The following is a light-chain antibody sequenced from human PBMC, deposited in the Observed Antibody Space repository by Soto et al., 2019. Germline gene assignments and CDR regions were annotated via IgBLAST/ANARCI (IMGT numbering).Light chain of an antibody. Sequence: EIVMTQSPATLSVSPGERATLSCRATQSVSSSLAWYQQKPGQAPRLLIYDASTRATGVPARFSGSGSGTEFTLTISSLQSEDFAVYYCQQYNNWPLAFGLGTKVEIK. J-gene: IGKJ1*01. CDR1: QSVSSS. CDR3: QQYNNWPLA. CDR2: DAS. V-gene: IGKV3-15*01.